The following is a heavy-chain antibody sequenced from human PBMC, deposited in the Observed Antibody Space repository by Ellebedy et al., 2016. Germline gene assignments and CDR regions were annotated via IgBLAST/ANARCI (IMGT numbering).Heavy chain of an antibody. D-gene: IGHD5-18*01. CDR1: GFTFSNAW. V-gene: IGHV3-15*01. CDR2: IKSKTDGGAA. CDR3: TTVYRYNYDSV. Sequence: GGSLRLSCAASGFTFSNAWMNWVRQAPGKGLEWVGRIKSKTDGGAADYDAPVKGRFTRSRDDSKNTLYLQMNSLKTEDTAVYFCTTVYRYNYDSVWGQGTLVTVSS. J-gene: IGHJ4*02.